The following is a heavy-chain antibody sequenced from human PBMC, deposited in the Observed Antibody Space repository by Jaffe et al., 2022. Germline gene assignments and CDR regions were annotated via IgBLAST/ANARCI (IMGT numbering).Heavy chain of an antibody. J-gene: IGHJ4*02. V-gene: IGHV4-34*01. D-gene: IGHD3-3*01. CDR1: GGSFSGYY. CDR2: INHSGST. Sequence: QVQLQQWGAGLLKPSETLSLTCAVYGGSFSGYYWSWIRQPPGKGLEWIGEINHSGSTNYNPSLKSRVTISVDTSKNQFSLKLSSVTAADTAVYYCARGDFWSGYYMRIRGGYFDYWGQGTLVTVSS. CDR3: ARGDFWSGYYMRIRGGYFDY.